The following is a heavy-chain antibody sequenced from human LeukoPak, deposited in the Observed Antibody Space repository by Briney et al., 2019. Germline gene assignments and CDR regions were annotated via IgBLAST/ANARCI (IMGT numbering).Heavy chain of an antibody. Sequence: GRSLRLSCAASGFTFSSYGMHWVRQAPGKGLEWVAVIWYDGSNKYYADSVKGRFTISRDNSKNTLYLQMNSLRAEDTAVYYCARAIPYYDSSGYYYYGMDVWGQGTTVTVSS. CDR3: ARAIPYYDSSGYYYYGMDV. D-gene: IGHD3-22*01. V-gene: IGHV3-33*01. J-gene: IGHJ6*02. CDR2: IWYDGSNK. CDR1: GFTFSSYG.